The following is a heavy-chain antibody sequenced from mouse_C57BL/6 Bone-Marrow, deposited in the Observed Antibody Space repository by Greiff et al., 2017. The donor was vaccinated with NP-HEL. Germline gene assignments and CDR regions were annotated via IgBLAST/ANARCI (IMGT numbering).Heavy chain of an antibody. V-gene: IGHV1-81*01. J-gene: IGHJ3*01. D-gene: IGHD1-1*01. Sequence: QVQLQQSGAELARPGASVKLSCKASGYTFTSYGISWVKQRTGQGLEWIGEIYPRSGNTYYNEKFKGKATLTADKSSSTAYMELRSLTSEDSAVYFCARSHYYGSSLAWFAYWGQGTLVTVSA. CDR1: GYTFTSYG. CDR3: ARSHYYGSSLAWFAY. CDR2: IYPRSGNT.